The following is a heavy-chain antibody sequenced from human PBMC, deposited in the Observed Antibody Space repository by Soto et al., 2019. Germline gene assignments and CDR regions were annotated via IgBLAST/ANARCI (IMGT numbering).Heavy chain of an antibody. V-gene: IGHV3-23*01. J-gene: IGHJ3*02. CDR2: ISGGGDGA. CDR1: GFTFSSYA. Sequence: EVQLLESGGCLVQPGGSLRLSCAASGFTFSSYAMSWVRQAPGKGLEWVSTISGGGDGAYYADSVKGHFTISRDNSKNTLYLQMNSLRAEDTAIYYCAKKGLGSLKTYCSGSGCHYAFDIWGQGTMVTVSS. D-gene: IGHD2-15*01. CDR3: AKKGLGSLKTYCSGSGCHYAFDI.